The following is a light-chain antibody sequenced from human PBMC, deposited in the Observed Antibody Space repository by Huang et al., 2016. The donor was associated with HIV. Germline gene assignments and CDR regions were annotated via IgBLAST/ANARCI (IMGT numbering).Light chain of an antibody. Sequence: EIVMTQSLATLSVSPGERATLSCRASQSVSSNLAWYQQKPGQAPRLLIYGASTRATGIPARFSGSGSGTEFTLTISSLQSEDFAVYYCQQYNNWHYTFGQGTKLEIK. CDR1: QSVSSN. CDR2: GAS. J-gene: IGKJ2*01. V-gene: IGKV3-15*01. CDR3: QQYNNWHYT.